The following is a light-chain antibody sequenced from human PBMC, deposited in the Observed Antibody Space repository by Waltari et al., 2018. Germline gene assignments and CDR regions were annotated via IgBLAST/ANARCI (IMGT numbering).Light chain of an antibody. CDR2: LEGSGSY. CDR1: SGHSSNI. Sequence: QPVLTQSSSASASLGSSVKLTCTLSSGHSSNIIAWHQQQPGKAPRYLMNLEGSGSYNKGSGVPDRFSGSSSGADRYLTISNLQSEDEADYYCETWDSNTRNWVFGGGTKLTVL. CDR3: ETWDSNTRNWV. V-gene: IGLV4-60*03. J-gene: IGLJ3*02.